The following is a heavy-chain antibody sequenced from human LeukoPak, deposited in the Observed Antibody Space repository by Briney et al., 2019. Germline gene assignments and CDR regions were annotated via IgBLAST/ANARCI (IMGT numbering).Heavy chain of an antibody. D-gene: IGHD3-22*01. CDR3: ARDPLGYYDSSGYYRSQARTAFDI. V-gene: IGHV1-18*01. Sequence: ASVKVFCKASGYTFTSYGISWVRQAAGQGLEWMGWISSYNGNTNYAQKLQGRVTMTTDTSRSTAYMELRSLRSDDTAVYYCARDPLGYYDSSGYYRSQARTAFDIWGQGTMVTVSS. CDR2: ISSYNGNT. CDR1: GYTFTSYG. J-gene: IGHJ3*02.